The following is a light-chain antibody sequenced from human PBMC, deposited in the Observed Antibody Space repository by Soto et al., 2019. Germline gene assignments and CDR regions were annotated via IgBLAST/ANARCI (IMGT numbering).Light chain of an antibody. Sequence: QSALTQPASVSGSPGQSITISCTGTSSDVGGYNYVSWYQQLPGKAPKLMIYEVSNRPPGVSNRFSGSKSGNTASLTISGLQAEDEADYYCSSYTSSIYVFGTGTKVTV. J-gene: IGLJ1*01. CDR3: SSYTSSIYV. CDR1: SSDVGGYNY. V-gene: IGLV2-14*01. CDR2: EVS.